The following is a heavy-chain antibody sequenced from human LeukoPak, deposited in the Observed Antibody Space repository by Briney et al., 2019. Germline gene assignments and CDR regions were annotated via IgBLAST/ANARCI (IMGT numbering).Heavy chain of an antibody. CDR3: ATRYYDILTGRTYSDY. CDR2: INDSGST. J-gene: IGHJ4*02. D-gene: IGHD3-9*01. CDR1: RGSVSGYY. Sequence: SETLSLTCAVYRGSVSGYYCSWIRQPPGKGLVWIGEINDSGSTNYNPSLKSQVTISIDTSKNQFSLKLSSVTAADTAVYYCATRYYDILTGRTYSDYWGQGTLVTVSS. V-gene: IGHV4-34*01.